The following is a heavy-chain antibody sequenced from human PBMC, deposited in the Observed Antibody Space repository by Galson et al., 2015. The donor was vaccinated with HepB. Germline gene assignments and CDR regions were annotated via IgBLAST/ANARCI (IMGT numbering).Heavy chain of an antibody. Sequence: SLRLSCAASGFTFSSYGMHWVRQAPGKGLEWVAVISYDGSNKYYADSVKGRFTISRDNSKNTLYLQMNSLRAEDTAVYFCATDKAYHAFDIWGQGTMVTVSS. CDR2: ISYDGSNK. V-gene: IGHV3-30*03. D-gene: IGHD2-2*01. CDR3: ATDKAYHAFDI. J-gene: IGHJ3*02. CDR1: GFTFSSYG.